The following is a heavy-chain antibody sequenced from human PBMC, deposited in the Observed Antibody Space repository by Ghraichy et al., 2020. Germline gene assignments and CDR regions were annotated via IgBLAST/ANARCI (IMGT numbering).Heavy chain of an antibody. Sequence: ASVKVSCKASGYTFKSYGISWVRQAPGQGLEWMAWISTYNDKIKYKEKFQGRVSMTTDTSTSTAYMELRSRSSDDTAVYYCARDRYGQGATLWGQGTLVTVSS. V-gene: IGHV1-18*01. CDR3: ARDRYGQGATL. CDR2: ISTYNDKI. D-gene: IGHD1-26*01. J-gene: IGHJ4*02. CDR1: GYTFKSYG.